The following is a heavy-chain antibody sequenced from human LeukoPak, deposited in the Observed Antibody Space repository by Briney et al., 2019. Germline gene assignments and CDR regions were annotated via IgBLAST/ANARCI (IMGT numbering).Heavy chain of an antibody. D-gene: IGHD4-11*01. CDR1: GGSISSYY. Sequence: SGTLSLTCTVSGGSISSYYWSWIRQPPGKGLEWIGYIYYSGSTNYNPSLKSRVTISVDTSKNQFSLKLSSVTAADTAVYYCARERDYSNLNWFDPWGQGTLVTVSS. CDR2: IYYSGST. J-gene: IGHJ5*02. V-gene: IGHV4-59*01. CDR3: ARERDYSNLNWFDP.